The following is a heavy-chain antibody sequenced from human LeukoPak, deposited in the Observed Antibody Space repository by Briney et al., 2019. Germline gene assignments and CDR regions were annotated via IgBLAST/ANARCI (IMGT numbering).Heavy chain of an antibody. CDR1: GFTVSSNY. V-gene: IGHV3-53*01. D-gene: IGHD6-13*01. Sequence: AGGSLRLSCAASGFTVSSNYMSWVRQAPGKELEWVSVIYSGGSTYYADSVEGRFTISRDNSKNTLYLQMNSLRAEDTAVYYCAKAAAGTWYFQHWGQGTLVTVSS. CDR2: IYSGGST. J-gene: IGHJ1*01. CDR3: AKAAAGTWYFQH.